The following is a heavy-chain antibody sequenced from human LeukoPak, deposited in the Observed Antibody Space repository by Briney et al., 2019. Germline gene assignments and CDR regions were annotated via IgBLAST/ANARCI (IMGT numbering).Heavy chain of an antibody. CDR3: AKEKGHCSGVPCYSFDY. CDR2: IKSKAAGGTI. V-gene: IGHV3-15*01. D-gene: IGHD2-15*01. Sequence: PGGSLRLSCTGSGSGFSFNDAWMSWVRQAPGKGLEWVGRIKSKAAGGTIDYAAPVKGRFIVSRDDSKNTVYLQMNSLQSEDTGVYYCAKEKGHCSGVPCYSFDYWGQGTQVTASP. J-gene: IGHJ4*02. CDR1: GFSFNDAW.